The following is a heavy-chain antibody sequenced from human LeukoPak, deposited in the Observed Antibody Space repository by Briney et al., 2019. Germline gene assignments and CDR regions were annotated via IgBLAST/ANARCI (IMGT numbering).Heavy chain of an antibody. J-gene: IGHJ6*03. CDR1: GGSISSSSYY. CDR3: ARGYCSGGSCYSYYYYNYMDV. CDR2: IHYSGST. V-gene: IGHV4-39*07. D-gene: IGHD2-15*01. Sequence: SETLSLTCTVSGGSISSSSYYWGWIRQPPGKGLEWIGSIHYSGSTNYNPSLKSRVTISVDTSKNQFFLKLSSVTAADTAVYYCARGYCSGGSCYSYYYYNYMDVWGKGTTVTVSS.